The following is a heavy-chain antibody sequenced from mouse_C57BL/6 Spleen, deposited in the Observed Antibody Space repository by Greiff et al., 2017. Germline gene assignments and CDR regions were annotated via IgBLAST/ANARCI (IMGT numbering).Heavy chain of an antibody. J-gene: IGHJ4*01. CDR1: GYAFTNYL. V-gene: IGHV1-54*01. CDR3: ARYDYDYAMDY. CDR2: INPGRGGT. D-gene: IGHD2-4*01. Sequence: QVQLQQSGAELVRPGTSVKVSCKASGYAFTNYLIEWVKQRPGQGLEWIGVINPGRGGTNYNEKFKGKATLTADKSSSTAYMQLSSLTSEDSAVYFCARYDYDYAMDYWGQGTSVTVSS.